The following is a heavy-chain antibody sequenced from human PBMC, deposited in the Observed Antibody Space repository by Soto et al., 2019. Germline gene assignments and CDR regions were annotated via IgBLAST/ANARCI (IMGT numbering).Heavy chain of an antibody. V-gene: IGHV5-10-1*01. CDR1: GYSFNTFW. CDR3: VKPPGYYSDSTTYYSV. Sequence: GESLKISCKTSGYSFNTFWISWVRQVPGKGLEWMGRIDPGDSNTHYSPSLQGYVTLSVDKSIGTAYLQWSSLKASDTGIYYCVKPPGYYSDSTTYYSVWGRGTLVTVSS. J-gene: IGHJ4*02. D-gene: IGHD3-22*01. CDR2: IDPGDSNT.